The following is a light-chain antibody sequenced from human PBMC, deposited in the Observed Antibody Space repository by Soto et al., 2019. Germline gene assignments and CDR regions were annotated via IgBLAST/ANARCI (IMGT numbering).Light chain of an antibody. CDR1: QSLVHSDGNTY. J-gene: IGKJ1*01. CDR2: KIS. CDR3: HQRQSWPRT. Sequence: DIVMTQTPLSSPVTLGQPASISCRSSQSLVHSDGNTYLRWLLQRPGQPPRLLLHKISNRAAGIPARFSGSGSGTDFTLTISDVEPEDFAVYYCHQRQSWPRTFGQGTKVDIK. V-gene: IGKV2-24*01.